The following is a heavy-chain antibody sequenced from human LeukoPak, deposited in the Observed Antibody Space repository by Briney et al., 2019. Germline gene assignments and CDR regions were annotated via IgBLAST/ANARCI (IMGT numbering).Heavy chain of an antibody. D-gene: IGHD3-3*01. CDR3: AKDIRDYDFWSGLDY. V-gene: IGHV3-9*01. J-gene: IGHJ4*02. CDR1: GFTFSSYA. CDR2: ISWNSGSI. Sequence: PGGSLRLSCAASGFTFSSYAMHWVRQAPGKGLEWVSGISWNSGSIGYADSVKGRFTISRDNAKNSLYLQMNSLRAEDTALYYCAKDIRDYDFWSGLDYWGQGTLVTVSS.